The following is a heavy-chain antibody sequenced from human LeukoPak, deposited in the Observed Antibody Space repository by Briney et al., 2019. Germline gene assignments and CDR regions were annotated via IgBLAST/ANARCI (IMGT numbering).Heavy chain of an antibody. CDR1: GFTFSSYS. CDR3: ARDGDYYDSSDYPDY. J-gene: IGHJ4*02. D-gene: IGHD3-22*01. V-gene: IGHV3-48*01. Sequence: GGSLRLSCVASGFTFSSYSMNWVRQAPGKGLEWVSYISSSSTTIYYADSVKGRFTISRDNGKNSLFPQMNSLRAEDTAVYYCARDGDYYDSSDYPDYWGQGTLVTVSS. CDR2: ISSSSTTI.